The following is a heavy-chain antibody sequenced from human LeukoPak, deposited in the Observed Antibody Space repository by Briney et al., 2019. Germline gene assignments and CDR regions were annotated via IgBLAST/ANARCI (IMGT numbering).Heavy chain of an antibody. Sequence: SQTLSLTCAVSGGSISSGGYSWSWIRQPPGKGLEWIGYIYHSGSTYYNPSLKSRVTISVDRSKNQFSLKLSSVTAADTAVYYCARVILTYGMDVWGQGTTVTVSS. CDR2: IYHSGST. CDR3: ARVILTYGMDV. J-gene: IGHJ6*02. D-gene: IGHD3-9*01. V-gene: IGHV4-30-2*01. CDR1: GGSISSGGYS.